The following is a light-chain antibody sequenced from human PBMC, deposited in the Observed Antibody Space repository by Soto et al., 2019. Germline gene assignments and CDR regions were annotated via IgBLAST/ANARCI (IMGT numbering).Light chain of an antibody. Sequence: EIVLTQSPGTLSLSPGERATLSCRASQSVSSSYLAWYQQKPGQAPRPLIYGASTRATGIPARFSGSGSGTEFTLTISSLQSEDFAVYYCQHYNNWIASFGGGTKVDIK. CDR3: QHYNNWIAS. V-gene: IGKV3-15*01. J-gene: IGKJ4*01. CDR1: QSVSSSY. CDR2: GAS.